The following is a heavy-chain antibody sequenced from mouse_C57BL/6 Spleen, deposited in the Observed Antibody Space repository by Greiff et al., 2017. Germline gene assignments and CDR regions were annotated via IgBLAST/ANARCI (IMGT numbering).Heavy chain of an antibody. CDR2: IDPSDSYT. CDR1: GYTFTSYW. V-gene: IGHV1-50*01. J-gene: IGHJ1*03. CDR3: ARPPSFITTVEKYFDV. D-gene: IGHD1-1*01. Sequence: QVQLQQPGAELVKPGASVKLSCKASGYTFTSYWMQWVKQRPGQGLEWIGEIDPSDSYTNYNQKFKGKATLTVDTSSSTAYMQLSSLTSEDSAVYYCARPPSFITTVEKYFDVWGTGTTVTVSS.